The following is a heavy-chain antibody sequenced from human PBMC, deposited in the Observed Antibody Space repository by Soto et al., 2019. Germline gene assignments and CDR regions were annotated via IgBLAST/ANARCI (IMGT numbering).Heavy chain of an antibody. V-gene: IGHV1-69*01. CDR2: IIPIFGTA. J-gene: IGHJ6*02. Sequence: QVQLVQSGAEVKKPGSSVKVSCKASGDTFSSYAISWVRQAPGQGLEWMGGIIPIFGTANYAQKFQGRVTITADESTSTADMELSSLRSEDTAGYYCARDGSGYRSRASPMDVWGQGTTVTVSS. CDR3: ARDGSGYRSRASPMDV. CDR1: GDTFSSYA. D-gene: IGHD3-22*01.